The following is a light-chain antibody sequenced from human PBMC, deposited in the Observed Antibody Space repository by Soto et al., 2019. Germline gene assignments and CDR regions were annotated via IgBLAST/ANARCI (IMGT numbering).Light chain of an antibody. V-gene: IGLV2-8*01. Sequence: QSALTQPPSASGSPGQSVTISCTGTSSDVGAYNYVSWYQQHAGKAPKLVIYEVTKRPSGVPDRFSGSKSANTASLTVSGLQAEDEADSYCSAFASNNTWVFGGGTKLTVL. CDR3: SAFASNNTWV. CDR2: EVT. CDR1: SSDVGAYNY. J-gene: IGLJ3*02.